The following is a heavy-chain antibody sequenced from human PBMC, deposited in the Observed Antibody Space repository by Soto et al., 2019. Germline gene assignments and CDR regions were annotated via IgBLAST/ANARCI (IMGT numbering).Heavy chain of an antibody. CDR1: GGSISSSSYY. CDR3: ARQGAMTPVTTHWFDP. J-gene: IGHJ5*02. D-gene: IGHD4-17*01. Sequence: PSETLSLTCSVSGGSISSSSYYWGWIRQPPGKGLEWIGSIYYSGNTYYNPSLKSRVTISVDTSKNQFSLILSSVTAADTAVYYCARQGAMTPVTTHWFDPWGQGTLVTVSS. CDR2: IYYSGNT. V-gene: IGHV4-39*01.